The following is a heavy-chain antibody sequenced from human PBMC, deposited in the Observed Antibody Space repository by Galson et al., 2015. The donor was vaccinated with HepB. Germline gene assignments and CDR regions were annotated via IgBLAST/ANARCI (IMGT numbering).Heavy chain of an antibody. CDR3: ATSNLIVVVPAAMPEGSDY. V-gene: IGHV3-30*03. D-gene: IGHD2-2*01. J-gene: IGHJ4*02. CDR2: ISYDGSNK. CDR1: GFTFSSYG. Sequence: SLRLSCAASGFTFSSYGMHWVRQAPGKGLEWVAVISYDGSNKYYADSVKGRFTISRDNSKNTLYLQMNSLRAEDTAVYYCATSNLIVVVPAAMPEGSDYWGQGTLVTVSS.